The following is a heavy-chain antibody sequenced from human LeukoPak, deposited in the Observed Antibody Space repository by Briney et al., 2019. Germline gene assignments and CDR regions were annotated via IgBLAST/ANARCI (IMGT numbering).Heavy chain of an antibody. D-gene: IGHD1-26*01. Sequence: SETLSLTCTVSGGSISRYYWSWIRQPAGKGLEWIGRIYNSGSTNYNASLKSRGSMSVDQTNNQYSLMLSSVTAADTAVFYCARENSGSYREFDNWGQGTLVTVSS. V-gene: IGHV4-4*07. CDR2: IYNSGST. CDR3: ARENSGSYREFDN. CDR1: GGSISRYY. J-gene: IGHJ4*02.